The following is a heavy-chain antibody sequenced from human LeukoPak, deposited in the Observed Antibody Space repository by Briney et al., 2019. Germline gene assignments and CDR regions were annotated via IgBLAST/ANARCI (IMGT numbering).Heavy chain of an antibody. V-gene: IGHV4-61*02. CDR3: ARGMSGSYHDY. CDR1: GGSISSGSYY. Sequence: PSQTLSLTCTVSGGSISSGSYYWSWIRQPAGKGLEWIGRIYTSGSTNYNPSLKSRVTISVDTSKNQFSLKLSSVTAADTAVYYCARGMSGSYHDYWGQGTLVTVSS. D-gene: IGHD1-26*01. J-gene: IGHJ4*02. CDR2: IYTSGST.